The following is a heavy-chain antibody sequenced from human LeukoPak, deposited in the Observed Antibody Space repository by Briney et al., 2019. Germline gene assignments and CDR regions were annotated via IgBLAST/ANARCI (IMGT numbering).Heavy chain of an antibody. CDR2: ISGGTT. J-gene: IGHJ4*02. V-gene: IGHV3-23*01. Sequence: GGSLRLSCAAPGFTISTYGMSWVRQAPGKGLEWVSSISGGTTYYADSVKGRFTISRDNSKNTVSLQMNSLRAEDTAVYYCAKSVYHSGNYWGQGTLVTVSS. D-gene: IGHD3-10*01. CDR3: AKSVYHSGNY. CDR1: GFTISTYG.